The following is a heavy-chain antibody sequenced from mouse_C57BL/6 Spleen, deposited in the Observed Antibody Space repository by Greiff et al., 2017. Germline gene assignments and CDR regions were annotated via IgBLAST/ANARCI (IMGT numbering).Heavy chain of an antibody. CDR2: FYPGSGSI. D-gene: IGHD1-1*01. CDR3: ARREGASYPFDY. V-gene: IGHV1-62-2*01. Sequence: QVQLQQSGAELVKPGASVKLSCKASGYTFTEYTIHWVKQRSGQGLEWIGWFYPGSGSIKYNEKFKDKATLTADKSSSPVYMELSRLTSEDSAVNFCARREGASYPFDYWGQGTTLTVSS. CDR1: GYTFTEYT. J-gene: IGHJ2*01.